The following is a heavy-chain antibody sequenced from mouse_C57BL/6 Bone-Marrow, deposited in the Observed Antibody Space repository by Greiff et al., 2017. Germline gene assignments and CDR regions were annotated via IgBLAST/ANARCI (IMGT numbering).Heavy chain of an antibody. V-gene: IGHV1-72*01. Sequence: QVHVKQPGAELVKPGASVKLSCKASGYTFTSYWMHWVKQRPGRGLEWIGRIDPNSGGTKYNEKFKSKAPLTVDNPSSTAYMQLSSLTSEDAAVYYCARIDYYGSSYAIDYWGQGTSVTVSS. CDR2: IDPNSGGT. CDR3: ARIDYYGSSYAIDY. J-gene: IGHJ4*01. D-gene: IGHD1-1*01. CDR1: GYTFTSYW.